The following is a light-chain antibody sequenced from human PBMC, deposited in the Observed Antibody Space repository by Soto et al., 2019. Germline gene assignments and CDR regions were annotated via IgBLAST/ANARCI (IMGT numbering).Light chain of an antibody. CDR2: YDS. Sequence: SYELTQPPSVSVAPGETASITCGGDNIGTKSVHWYQQRPGQAPVMVISYDSARPSGIPERFSGSNSGSTATLTISGVEAADEADFHCQVWDGASDRPVFGGGTKLTVL. CDR1: NIGTKS. V-gene: IGLV3-21*04. CDR3: QVWDGASDRPV. J-gene: IGLJ2*01.